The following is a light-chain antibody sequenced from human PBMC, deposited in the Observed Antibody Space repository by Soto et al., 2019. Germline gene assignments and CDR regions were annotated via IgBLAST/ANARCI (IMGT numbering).Light chain of an antibody. CDR2: ATY. V-gene: IGKV1-16*02. CDR1: QGINNY. J-gene: IGKJ1*01. CDR3: QQYDTFPRT. Sequence: DIQMTQSPSSLSASVGDRVTITCRGSQGINNYVAWFQQKPGRAPKSLIYATYNLQSGVPSKFSASGSGTEFTLTISSLQPEDFATYYCQQYDTFPRTFGQGTKVEI.